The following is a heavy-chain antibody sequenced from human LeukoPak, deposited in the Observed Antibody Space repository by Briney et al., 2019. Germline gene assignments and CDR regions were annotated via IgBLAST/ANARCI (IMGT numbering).Heavy chain of an antibody. J-gene: IGHJ6*02. Sequence: GGSLRLSCTASGFTFSDYYISWIRQAPGKELGRVSYISSSGSTIYYADSVKGRFTISRDNAKNSLYLQMNSLRAEDTAVYYCARVTLQLWHGMDVWGQGTTVTVSS. D-gene: IGHD5-18*01. CDR2: ISSSGSTI. CDR3: ARVTLQLWHGMDV. CDR1: GFTFSDYY. V-gene: IGHV3-11*01.